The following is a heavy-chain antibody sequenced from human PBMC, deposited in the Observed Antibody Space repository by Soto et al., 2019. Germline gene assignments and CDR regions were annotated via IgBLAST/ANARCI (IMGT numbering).Heavy chain of an antibody. CDR2: INHSGST. V-gene: IGHV4-34*01. Sequence: QVQLQQWGAGLLKPSETLSLTCAVYGGSFSGYYWSWIRQPPGKGLEWIGEINHSGSTNYNPSLRSRVTISVDTSKNQFSLKLSSVTAAETAVYYCARAEIAVAGNAFDIWGQGTMVTVSS. J-gene: IGHJ3*02. CDR1: GGSFSGYY. D-gene: IGHD6-19*01. CDR3: ARAEIAVAGNAFDI.